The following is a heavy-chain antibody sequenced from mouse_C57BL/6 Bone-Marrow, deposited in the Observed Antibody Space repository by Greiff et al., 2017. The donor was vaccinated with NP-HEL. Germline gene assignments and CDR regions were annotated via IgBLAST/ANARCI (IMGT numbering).Heavy chain of an antibody. CDR1: GYTFTSYW. V-gene: IGHV1-64*01. CDR3: APLTGTGIYYFDY. D-gene: IGHD4-1*01. J-gene: IGHJ2*01. Sequence: QVQLQQPGAELVKPGASVKLSCKASGYTFTSYWMHWVKQRPGQGLEWIGMIHPNSGSTNYNEKVKSKATLTVDKSASTAYMQLRSLTSEDSAVYYCAPLTGTGIYYFDYWGQGTTLTVSS. CDR2: IHPNSGST.